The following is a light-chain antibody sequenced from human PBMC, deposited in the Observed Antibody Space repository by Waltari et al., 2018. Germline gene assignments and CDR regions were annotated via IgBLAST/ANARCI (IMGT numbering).Light chain of an antibody. CDR2: EVR. CDR1: SSDIGDYNF. Sequence: QSALTQPASVSGSPGQSITISCTGASSDIGDYNFVSWYQQHPGKPPKLRIFEVRNRPSGVAERFSGSKSANTASLTISGLQAEDEAHYYCSSYTSSTSLVFGGGTKVTVL. V-gene: IGLV2-14*01. CDR3: SSYTSSTSLV. J-gene: IGLJ2*01.